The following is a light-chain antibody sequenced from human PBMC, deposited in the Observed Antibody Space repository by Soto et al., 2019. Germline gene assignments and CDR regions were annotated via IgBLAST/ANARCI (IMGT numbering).Light chain of an antibody. J-gene: IGLJ1*01. CDR3: NSYISSGTLF. CDR2: EVS. Sequence: QSALTQPASVSGSPGQSITISCTGTSSDVGGYNYVSWYQQHPGKAPKLMIYEVSNRPSGVSIRFSGSKSGNTASLTISGLQAEDEADYYCNSYISSGTLFFGTGTKLTVL. CDR1: SSDVGGYNY. V-gene: IGLV2-14*01.